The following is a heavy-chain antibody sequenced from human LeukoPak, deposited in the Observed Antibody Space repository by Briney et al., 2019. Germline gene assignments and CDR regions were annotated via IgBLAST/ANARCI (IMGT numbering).Heavy chain of an antibody. CDR3: TRLMYYYDSTIYQRYFDY. Sequence: PGGSLRLSCAASGFTVSSNYMNWVRLAPGKGLELVSIIYSCGNIYYADSVKGRFTISRDNSQNTLYLQMNSLRPEDTAVYYCTRLMYYYDSTIYQRYFDYWGQGTLVTVSS. D-gene: IGHD3-22*01. V-gene: IGHV3-53*01. J-gene: IGHJ4*02. CDR2: IYSCGNI. CDR1: GFTVSSNY.